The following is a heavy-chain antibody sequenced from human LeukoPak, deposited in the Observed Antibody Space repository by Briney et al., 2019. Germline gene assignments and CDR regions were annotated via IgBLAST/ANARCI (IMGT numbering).Heavy chain of an antibody. Sequence: PGGSLRLSCAASGFTFSRYSMNWFRQAPGKGLEWVSSITGTSSYIYYVDSVKGRFTISRDNAYNSLYLQMNSLRAEDAAVYYCARGVFYGSDNWGQGTLVTVSS. D-gene: IGHD3-10*01. CDR1: GFTFSRYS. V-gene: IGHV3-21*01. CDR3: ARGVFYGSDN. CDR2: ITGTSSYI. J-gene: IGHJ4*02.